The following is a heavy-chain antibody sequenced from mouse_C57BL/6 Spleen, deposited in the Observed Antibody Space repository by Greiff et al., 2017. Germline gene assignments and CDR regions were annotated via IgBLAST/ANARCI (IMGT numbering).Heavy chain of an antibody. J-gene: IGHJ2*01. CDR1: GFTFSSYA. V-gene: IGHV5-9-1*02. CDR2: ISSGGDYI. D-gene: IGHD1-1*01. CDR3: TREGDYGSSLDY. Sequence: EVKLLESGAGLVKPGGSLKLSCAASGFTFSSYAMPWVRQTPEKRLEWVAYISSGGDYIYYADTVKGRFTISRDNARNTLYLQRSRLKSEDTAMYYCTREGDYGSSLDYWGQGTTLTVSS.